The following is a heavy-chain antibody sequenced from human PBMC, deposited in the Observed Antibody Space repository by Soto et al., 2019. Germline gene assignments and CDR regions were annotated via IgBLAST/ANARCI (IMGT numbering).Heavy chain of an antibody. V-gene: IGHV3-21*01. CDR1: GFTFISYS. D-gene: IGHD5-18*01. Sequence: EVQLVESGGGLVKPGGSLRLSCAASGFTFISYSMNWVRQAPGKGLEWVSSISSSSSYIYYADSVKGRFTISRDNAKNSLYLQMNSLRAEDTAVYYCARDTYSYGYTDYWGQGTLVTVSS. CDR2: ISSSSSYI. J-gene: IGHJ4*02. CDR3: ARDTYSYGYTDY.